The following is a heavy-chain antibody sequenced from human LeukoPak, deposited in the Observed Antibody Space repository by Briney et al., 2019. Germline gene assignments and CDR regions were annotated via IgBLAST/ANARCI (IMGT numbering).Heavy chain of an antibody. V-gene: IGHV3-7*01. D-gene: IGHD3-10*01. Sequence: GGSLRLSCAVSGFTFTDYWMNWVRQAPGKGLEWVASIRQDGSEKTYVDSVKGRFTISRDNTKNSLSLQVNSLRVEDTAVYYCASGLLWFGELHDYWGQGTLVTVSS. CDR1: GFTFTDYW. CDR2: IRQDGSEK. CDR3: ASGLLWFGELHDY. J-gene: IGHJ4*02.